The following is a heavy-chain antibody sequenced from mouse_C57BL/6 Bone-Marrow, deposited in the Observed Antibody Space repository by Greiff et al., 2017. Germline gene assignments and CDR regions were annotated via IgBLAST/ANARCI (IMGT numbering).Heavy chain of an antibody. Sequence: DVQLVESGAGLVKPGGSLKLSCAASGFTFSSYAMSWVRQTPEKRLEWVAYISSGGDYIYYTDTVKGRFTISRDNARNTLYLQMSSLKAEDTAMYYCTREGNSNPYGMDYWGQGTSVTVSS. CDR2: ISSGGDYI. D-gene: IGHD2-5*01. V-gene: IGHV5-9-1*02. CDR1: GFTFSSYA. J-gene: IGHJ4*01. CDR3: TREGNSNPYGMDY.